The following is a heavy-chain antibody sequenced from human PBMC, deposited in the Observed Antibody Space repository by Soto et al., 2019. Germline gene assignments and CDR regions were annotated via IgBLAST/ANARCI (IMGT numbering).Heavy chain of an antibody. V-gene: IGHV5-10-1*01. CDR3: AFQGVAAAGTVNYYGMDV. CDR1: GYSFTSYW. J-gene: IGHJ6*02. Sequence: PGESLKISCNGSGYSFTSYWISWVRQMPGKGLEGAGRIDPSDSYTNYSPSFQGHVTIPADKSISTAYLQWSSLKASDTAMYYCAFQGVAAAGTVNYYGMDVWGQGTTVTVSS. CDR2: IDPSDSYT. D-gene: IGHD6-13*01.